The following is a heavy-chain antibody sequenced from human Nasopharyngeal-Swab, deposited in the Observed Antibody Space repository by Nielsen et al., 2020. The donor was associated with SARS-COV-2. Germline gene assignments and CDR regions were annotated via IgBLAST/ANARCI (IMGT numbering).Heavy chain of an antibody. J-gene: IGHJ6*02. Sequence: IRQPPGKGLEWIGEINHSGSTNYNPSLKSRVTISVDTSKNQFSLKLSSVTAADTAVYYCARPTTLGYYYGMDVWGQGTTVTVSS. V-gene: IGHV4-34*01. D-gene: IGHD1-14*01. CDR2: INHSGST. CDR3: ARPTTLGYYYGMDV.